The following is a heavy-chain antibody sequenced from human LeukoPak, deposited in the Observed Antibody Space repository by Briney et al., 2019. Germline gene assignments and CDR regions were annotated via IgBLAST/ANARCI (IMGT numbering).Heavy chain of an antibody. J-gene: IGHJ4*02. Sequence: AGGSLRLSCAASGFTFSSYSMNWVRQAPGKGLEWVSSISSSSYIYYADSVKGRFTISRDNAKNSLYLQMNSLRAEDTAVYYCARDQTRSVRGELFDYWGQGTLVTVSS. D-gene: IGHD3-10*01. CDR1: GFTFSSYS. V-gene: IGHV3-21*01. CDR3: ARDQTRSVRGELFDY. CDR2: ISSSSYI.